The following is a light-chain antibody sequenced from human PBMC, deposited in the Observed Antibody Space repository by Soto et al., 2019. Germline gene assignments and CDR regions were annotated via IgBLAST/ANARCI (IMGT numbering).Light chain of an antibody. CDR3: QQYYSYPRT. CDR1: QGITYY. J-gene: IGKJ1*01. V-gene: IGKV1-16*02. CDR2: AAS. Sequence: DIQMTQSPSSLSASVGDRVTITCRASQGITYYLAWLQQKPGEAPKSLIYAASSLQSGVPSKFSGSGSGTEFTLTISSLQPEDFAIYYCQQYYSYPRTFGQGTKVEMK.